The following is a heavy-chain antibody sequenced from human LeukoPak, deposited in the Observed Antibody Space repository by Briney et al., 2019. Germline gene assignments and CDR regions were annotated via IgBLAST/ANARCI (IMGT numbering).Heavy chain of an antibody. Sequence: GASVKVSCKASGYTFTGYYMHWVRQAPGQGLEWMGWINPNSGGTNYAQKFQGRVTMTRDTSISTAYMELSRLRSDDTAVYYCAREGRVVGATYAFDIWGQGTMVTVS. CDR3: AREGRVVGATYAFDI. V-gene: IGHV1-2*02. CDR2: INPNSGGT. CDR1: GYTFTGYY. J-gene: IGHJ3*02. D-gene: IGHD1-26*01.